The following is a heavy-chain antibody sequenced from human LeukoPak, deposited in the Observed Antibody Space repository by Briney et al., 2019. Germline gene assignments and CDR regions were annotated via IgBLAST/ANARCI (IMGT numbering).Heavy chain of an antibody. CDR3: AKEDNTLPYFQH. J-gene: IGHJ1*01. CDR2: INPNSGGT. Sequence: ASVKVSCKASGYTFTGYYMHWVRQAPGQGLEWMGWINPNSGGTNYAQKFQGWVTMTRDTSISTAYMELSRLRSDDTALYYCAKEDNTLPYFQHWGQGTLVTVSS. V-gene: IGHV1-2*04. D-gene: IGHD2-15*01. CDR1: GYTFTGYY.